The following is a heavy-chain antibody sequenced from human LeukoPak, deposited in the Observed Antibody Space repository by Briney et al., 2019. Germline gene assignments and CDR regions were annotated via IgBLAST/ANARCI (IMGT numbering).Heavy chain of an antibody. CDR1: GFTFSSYG. CDR2: IRYDGSNK. Sequence: PGGSLRLSCAASGFTFSSYGMHWVRQAPGKGLEWVSFIRYDGSNKYYADSVKGRFTISRDNSKNTLYLQMNSLRAEDTAVYYCARDSQDYVWGSYHDSWGQGTQVTVSS. V-gene: IGHV3-30*02. CDR3: ARDSQDYVWGSYHDS. J-gene: IGHJ4*02. D-gene: IGHD3-16*02.